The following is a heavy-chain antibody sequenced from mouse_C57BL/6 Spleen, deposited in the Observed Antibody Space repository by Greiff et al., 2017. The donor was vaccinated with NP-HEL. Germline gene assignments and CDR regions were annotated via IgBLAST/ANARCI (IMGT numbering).Heavy chain of an antibody. J-gene: IGHJ3*01. V-gene: IGHV1-69*01. CDR2: IDPSDSYT. D-gene: IGHD1-1*01. CDR3: ARVGTTVVDSSWLAY. Sequence: QVQLKQPGAELVMPGASVKLSCKASGYTFTSYWMHWVKQRPGQGLEWIGEIDPSDSYTNYNQKFKGKSTLTVDKSSSTAYMQLSSLTSEDSAVYYCARVGTTVVDSSWLAYWGQGTLVTVSA. CDR1: GYTFTSYW.